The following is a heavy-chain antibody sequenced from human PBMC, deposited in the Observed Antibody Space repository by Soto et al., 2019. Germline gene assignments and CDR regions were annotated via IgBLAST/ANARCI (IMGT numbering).Heavy chain of an antibody. CDR3: AKDRGGYSYATFTNWFDP. CDR2: ISWNSGSI. D-gene: IGHD5-18*01. CDR1: GFTFDDYA. V-gene: IGHV3-9*01. Sequence: PGGSLRLSCAASGFTFDDYAMHWVRQAPGKGLEWVSGISWNSGSIGYADSVKGRFTISRDNAKNSLYLQMNSLRAEDTALYYCAKDRGGYSYATFTNWFDPWGQGTLVTVSS. J-gene: IGHJ5*02.